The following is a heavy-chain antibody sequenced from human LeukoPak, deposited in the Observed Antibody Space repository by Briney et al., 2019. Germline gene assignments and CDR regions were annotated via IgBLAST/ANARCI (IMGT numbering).Heavy chain of an antibody. CDR3: ARGPPRGKYYYMDV. V-gene: IGHV3-13*01. Sequence: GSLRLSCAASGFKFSDSWMSWVRQAPGKGPEWVSTIGTASDTYYPGSVEGRFTLSRDNAKNSLYLQMNSLTAGDTAVYYCARGPPRGKYYYMDVWGKGTTVTVSS. D-gene: IGHD1-1*01. CDR2: IGTASDT. J-gene: IGHJ6*03. CDR1: GFKFSDSW.